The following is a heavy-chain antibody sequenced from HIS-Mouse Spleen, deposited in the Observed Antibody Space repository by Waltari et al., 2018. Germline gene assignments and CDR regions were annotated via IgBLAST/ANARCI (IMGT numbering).Heavy chain of an antibody. J-gene: IGHJ4*02. D-gene: IGHD2-2*02. Sequence: QVQLVQSGAEVKKPGASVKVSCKASGYTFTSYDINWVRQATGQGLEWMGWMNPNSGNTGYAQKFQGRVTMTRNTSISTAYMELSSLRSEDTAVYYCARDLLEDCSSTSCYRGGFDYWGQVTLVTVSS. V-gene: IGHV1-8*01. CDR1: GYTFTSYD. CDR3: ARDLLEDCSSTSCYRGGFDY. CDR2: MNPNSGNT.